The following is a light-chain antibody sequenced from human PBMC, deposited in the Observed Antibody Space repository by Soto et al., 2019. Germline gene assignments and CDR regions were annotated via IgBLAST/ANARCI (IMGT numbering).Light chain of an antibody. Sequence: DIQMTQSPSSLSISVGDRVNITCRASQSISSYLNWYQQKPGKAPNLLIYAASSLQSGVPSRFSGSRSGTDFTLTISSLQPEDFATYYCQQSYNSPYTFGQGTKLEF. J-gene: IGKJ2*01. CDR3: QQSYNSPYT. CDR2: AAS. V-gene: IGKV1-39*01. CDR1: QSISSY.